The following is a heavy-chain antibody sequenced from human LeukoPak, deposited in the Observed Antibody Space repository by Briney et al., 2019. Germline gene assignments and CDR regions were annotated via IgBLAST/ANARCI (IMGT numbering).Heavy chain of an antibody. D-gene: IGHD2-15*01. Sequence: PSETLSLTCAVYGGSFSGYYWSWIRQPPGKGLEWIGEINHNGSTNYNPYHKSRVTRSVDESKNQFSLKLSSVTAADTAVYYCARSPRRLGYCSGGSCYYYYGMDVWGQGTTVTVSS. CDR2: INHNGST. CDR1: GGSFSGYY. J-gene: IGHJ6*02. CDR3: ARSPRRLGYCSGGSCYYYYGMDV. V-gene: IGHV4-34*01.